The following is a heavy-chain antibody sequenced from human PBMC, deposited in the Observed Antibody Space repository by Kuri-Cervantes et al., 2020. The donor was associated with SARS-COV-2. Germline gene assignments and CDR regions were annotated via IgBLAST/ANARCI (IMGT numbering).Heavy chain of an antibody. D-gene: IGHD2-15*01. CDR1: GYTFTSYS. J-gene: IGHJ6*03. V-gene: IGHV1-18*01. CDR3: AREEVVVAATHYYYYYYMDV. Sequence: ASVKVSCKASGYTFTSYSITWVRQAPGQGLEWMGWISPYNGKTHYAQNLQDRITMTTDTGTSTAYMELSSLRSEDTAVYYCAREEVVVAATHYYYYYYMDVWGKGTTVTVSS. CDR2: ISPYNGKT.